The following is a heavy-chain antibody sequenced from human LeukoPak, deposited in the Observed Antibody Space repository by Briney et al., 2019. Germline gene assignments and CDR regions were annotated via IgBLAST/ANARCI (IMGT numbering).Heavy chain of an antibody. CDR3: AAGGTSAP. V-gene: IGHV5-51*01. Sequence: GESLKISCQGPGYSFTNFWIGWVRQMPGKGLEWMGVISPGDSGIRYSPSFQGQVTISVDKSISTAYLQWSSLKASDSAMYYCAAGGTSAPWGQGTLVTVSS. D-gene: IGHD1/OR15-1a*01. J-gene: IGHJ5*02. CDR1: GYSFTNFW. CDR2: ISPGDSGI.